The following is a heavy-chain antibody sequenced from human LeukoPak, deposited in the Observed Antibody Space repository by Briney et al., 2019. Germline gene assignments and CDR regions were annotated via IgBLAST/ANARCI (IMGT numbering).Heavy chain of an antibody. V-gene: IGHV3-7*01. CDR1: GFTFSRYW. CDR3: ARQKAVVVVAATPDEDYGDYVDYYYYMDV. J-gene: IGHJ6*03. D-gene: IGHD2-15*01. CDR2: IKEDGSQQ. Sequence: GGSLRLSCAASGFTFSRYWMSWVRQAPGKGLEWVANIKEDGSQQYYVDSVKGRLTISRDNAKNSLSLQIKSLRAEDTAVYYCARQKAVVVVAATPDEDYGDYVDYYYYMDVWGKGTTVTVSS.